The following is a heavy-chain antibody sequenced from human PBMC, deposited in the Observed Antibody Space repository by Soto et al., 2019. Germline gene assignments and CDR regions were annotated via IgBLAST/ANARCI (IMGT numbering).Heavy chain of an antibody. V-gene: IGHV3-48*03. CDR2: ITTSGGTI. J-gene: IGHJ6*02. Sequence: XGSLKLSCTASGFTFSSYEMNWVRQAPGKGLEWLSYITTSGGTIHYADSVKGRFTISRDNAKNSLYLQMNSLRADDTGVYYCARDCGGYSSSFLDVWGQGTSVTVSS. D-gene: IGHD6-13*01. CDR3: ARDCGGYSSSFLDV. CDR1: GFTFSSYE.